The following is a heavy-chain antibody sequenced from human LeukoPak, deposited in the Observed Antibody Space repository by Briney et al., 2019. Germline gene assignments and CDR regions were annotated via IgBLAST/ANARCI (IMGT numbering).Heavy chain of an antibody. CDR3: VRRDGYNYYLDY. D-gene: IGHD5-24*01. V-gene: IGHV4-4*07. CDR1: GGSISSYY. J-gene: IGHJ4*02. Sequence: PETLSLTCTVSGGSISSYYWSWIRQPAGKGLEWIGRIYHSGNTYYNPSLKSRVTISVDTSENQFSLKLTSVTAADTAVYQCVRRDGYNYYLDYWGPGTLVTVSS. CDR2: IYHSGNT.